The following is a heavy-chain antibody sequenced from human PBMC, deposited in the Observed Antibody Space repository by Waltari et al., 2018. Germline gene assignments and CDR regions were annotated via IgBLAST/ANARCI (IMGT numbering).Heavy chain of an antibody. CDR1: GFTFSNAW. D-gene: IGHD2-21*02. Sequence: EVQLVESGGGLVKPGGSLRLSCAASGFTFSNAWINWVRQAPGKGLEWVGRIKSKTDGGTTDYAAPVKGRFTISRDDSKNTLYLQMNSLKTEDTAVYYCTTDLAYCGGDCYSPFDYWGQGTLVTVSS. CDR2: IKSKTDGGTT. J-gene: IGHJ4*02. V-gene: IGHV3-15*07. CDR3: TTDLAYCGGDCYSPFDY.